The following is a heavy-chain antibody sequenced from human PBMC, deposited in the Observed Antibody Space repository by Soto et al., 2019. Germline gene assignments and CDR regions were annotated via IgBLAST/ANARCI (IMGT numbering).Heavy chain of an antibody. CDR3: ARELAPVVTGWFDP. D-gene: IGHD2-15*01. V-gene: IGHV1-69*12. J-gene: IGHJ5*02. CDR2: IIPIFGTA. Sequence: QVQLVQSGAEVKKPGSSVKVSCKASGGTFSSYAISWVRQAPGQGLEWMGGIIPIFGTANYAQKFQGRGTITADETTSTAYMKLSSLGCEDTAVYYCARELAPVVTGWFDPWGQGTLVTVSS. CDR1: GGTFSSYA.